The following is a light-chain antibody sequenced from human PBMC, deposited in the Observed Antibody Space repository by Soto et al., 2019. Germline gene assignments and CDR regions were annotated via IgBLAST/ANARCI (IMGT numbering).Light chain of an antibody. CDR3: QQYGSSGT. J-gene: IGKJ1*01. Sequence: EIVLTQSPGTLSLSPVERSTLSCMASQSVSNNYLAWYQQKPGQAPRLLIYGASNRATGTPDRFSGSGSGTDFTLTISRLEPEDFAVYYCQQYGSSGTFGQGTKVDIK. V-gene: IGKV3-20*01. CDR1: QSVSNNY. CDR2: GAS.